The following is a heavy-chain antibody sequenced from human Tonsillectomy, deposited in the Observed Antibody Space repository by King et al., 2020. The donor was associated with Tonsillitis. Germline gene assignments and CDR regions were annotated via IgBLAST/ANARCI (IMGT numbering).Heavy chain of an antibody. Sequence: LVQSGAEVKKPGSSVKVSCKASGGTFSSYVISWVRQAPGQGLEWMGGIIPNFGTANYAQKFQGRVTITADESTKTVYMEMSSLRSEDTAVYYCATTSRLSYYDFWSGPFDYWGQGTLVTVSS. J-gene: IGHJ4*02. CDR3: ATTSRLSYYDFWSGPFDY. D-gene: IGHD3-3*01. V-gene: IGHV1-69*01. CDR2: IIPNFGTA. CDR1: GGTFSSYV.